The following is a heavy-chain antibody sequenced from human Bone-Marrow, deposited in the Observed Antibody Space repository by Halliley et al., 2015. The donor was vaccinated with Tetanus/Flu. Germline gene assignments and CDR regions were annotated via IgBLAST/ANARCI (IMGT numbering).Heavy chain of an antibody. CDR2: TRSTAYGGTA. D-gene: IGHD1-1*01. CDR1: GFTVSTYG. J-gene: IGHJ4*02. CDR3: TRWNHFNQAFDY. V-gene: IGHV3-49*04. Sequence: AASGFTVSTYGMSWVRQAPGKGLEWVGFTRSTAYGGTAEYAASVKGRFTISRDDSKSIAYLQMNSLKTEDTGVYFCTRWNHFNQAFDYWGQGTLVSVSS.